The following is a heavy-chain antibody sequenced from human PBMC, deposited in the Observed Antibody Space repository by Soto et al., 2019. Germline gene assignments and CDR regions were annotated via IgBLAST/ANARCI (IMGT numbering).Heavy chain of an antibody. CDR3: ANSGDIDGGELDY. CDR1: GFTVSSNY. J-gene: IGHJ4*02. CDR2: IYSGGST. V-gene: IGHV3-53*02. D-gene: IGHD5-12*01. Sequence: EVQLVETGGGLIQPGGSLRLSCAASGFTVSSNYMSWVRQAPGKGLEWVSVIYSGGSTYYADSVKGRFTISRDNSKNTLYLQMNSLRAEDTAVYYCANSGDIDGGELDYWGQGTLDTVSS.